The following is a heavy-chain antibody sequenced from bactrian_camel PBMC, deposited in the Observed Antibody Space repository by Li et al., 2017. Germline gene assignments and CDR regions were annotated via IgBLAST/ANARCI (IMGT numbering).Heavy chain of an antibody. CDR1: GSIDGTNC. Sequence: HVQLVESGGGSVQAGGSLRLSCEVSGSIDGTNCIGWFRQYPGKEREGVAAIVTLGGTAYYDDSVTGRFTISQDNAKKTTYLQMDQLRTEDTAIYYCAADLRWCRSGYFDPQARLGYWGQGTQVTVS. CDR2: IVTLGGTA. CDR3: AADLRWCRSGYFDPQARLGY. J-gene: IGHJ6*01. V-gene: IGHV3S53*01. D-gene: IGHD2*01.